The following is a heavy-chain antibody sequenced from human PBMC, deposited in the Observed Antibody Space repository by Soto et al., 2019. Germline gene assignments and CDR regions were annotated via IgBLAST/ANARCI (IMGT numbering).Heavy chain of an antibody. J-gene: IGHJ4*03. CDR3: VRQTYPIIPADASHP. V-gene: IGHV4-4*02. CDR1: GGSISSSNW. D-gene: IGHD3-3*01. CDR2: SYHTGGT. Sequence: SETLSLTSAVSGGSISSSNWWSWVRQPPGKGLEWIGESYHTGGTNYNPSLTSPVTISVDKSKSPFPLKLSSVPAADTAVYYCVRQTYPIIPADASHPWRKGTLVIVS.